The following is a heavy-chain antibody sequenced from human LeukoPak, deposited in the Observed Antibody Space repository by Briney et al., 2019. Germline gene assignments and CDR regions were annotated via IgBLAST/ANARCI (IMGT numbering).Heavy chain of an antibody. J-gene: IGHJ4*02. CDR3: ARGLAWELLVPFDF. CDR1: GVSIDSSRFY. D-gene: IGHD1-26*01. CDR2: IFHNGDT. Sequence: PSETLSLTCTVSGVSIDSSRFYWGWIRQPPGKGLEWIGNIFHNGDTYHNPSLKSRVTMSVDTSKNQFSLRLNSVTAADTATYYCARGLAWELLVPFDFWGQGTLVTVSS. V-gene: IGHV4-39*07.